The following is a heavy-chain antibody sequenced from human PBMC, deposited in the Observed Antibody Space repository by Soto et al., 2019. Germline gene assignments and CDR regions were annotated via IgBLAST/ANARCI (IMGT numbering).Heavy chain of an antibody. J-gene: IGHJ4*02. CDR1: GGSISSSSYY. CDR2: IYYSGST. Sequence: SETLSLTCTVSGGSISSSSYYWGWIRQPPGKGLEWIGSIYYSGSTYYNPSLKSRVTISVDTSKNQFSLKLSSVTAADTAVYYCARHLHYYDSSGYYLLNFDYWGQGTLVTVSS. D-gene: IGHD3-22*01. CDR3: ARHLHYYDSSGYYLLNFDY. V-gene: IGHV4-39*01.